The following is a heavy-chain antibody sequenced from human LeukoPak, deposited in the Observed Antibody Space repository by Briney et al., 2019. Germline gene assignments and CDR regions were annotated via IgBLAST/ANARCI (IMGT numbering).Heavy chain of an antibody. Sequence: SETLSLTCTVSGGSVSSASYYWTWIRQPPGEGLEWIGYIYYNGNTNYNPSLKSRVTISVDTSKNQFSLKLGSVTAADTAVYYCARDTGYCSAGSCYHNYFDFWGQGTLVTVSS. CDR2: IYYNGNT. CDR3: ARDTGYCSAGSCYHNYFDF. CDR1: GGSVSSASYY. V-gene: IGHV4-61*01. D-gene: IGHD2-15*01. J-gene: IGHJ4*02.